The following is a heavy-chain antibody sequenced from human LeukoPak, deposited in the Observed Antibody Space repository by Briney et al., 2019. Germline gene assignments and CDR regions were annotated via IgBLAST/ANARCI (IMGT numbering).Heavy chain of an antibody. Sequence: GGSLRLSCAASGFTFSSYGMSWVRQAPGKGLEWVSAISGSGGSTYYADSVKGRFTISRDNAKNTLYLQMNSLRAEDTAVYYCARTYYDILTGYYNFDYWGQGTLVTVSS. V-gene: IGHV3-23*01. D-gene: IGHD3-9*01. CDR3: ARTYYDILTGYYNFDY. CDR1: GFTFSSYG. J-gene: IGHJ4*02. CDR2: ISGSGGST.